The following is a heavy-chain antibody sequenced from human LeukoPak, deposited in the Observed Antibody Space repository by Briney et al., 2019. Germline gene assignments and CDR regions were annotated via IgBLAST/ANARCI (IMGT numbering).Heavy chain of an antibody. D-gene: IGHD2-15*01. CDR2: ISGSGGST. CDR3: ARLVVVAASWFDP. J-gene: IGHJ5*02. CDR1: GFTFSSYA. Sequence: GGSLRLSCAASGFTFSSYAMSWVRQAPGKGLEWVPAISGSGGSTYYADSMKGRFTISRDNSKNTLYLQMNSLRAEDTAVYYCARLVVVAASWFDPWGQGTLVTVSS. V-gene: IGHV3-23*01.